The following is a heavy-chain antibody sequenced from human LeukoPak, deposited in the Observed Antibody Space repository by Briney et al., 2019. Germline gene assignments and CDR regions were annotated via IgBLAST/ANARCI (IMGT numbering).Heavy chain of an antibody. CDR3: PKDRVAAAGIGEFDY. D-gene: IGHD6-13*01. J-gene: IGHJ4*02. CDR2: ISGSGGST. CDR1: GFTFSSYA. Sequence: GGSLRLSCVASGFTFSSYAMSWVRQAPGKGLERVSSISGSGGSTYYADSVKGRFTISRDNSKNTLYLQMNGLRAEDTAVYYCPKDRVAAAGIGEFDYWGQGTLVTVSS. V-gene: IGHV3-23*01.